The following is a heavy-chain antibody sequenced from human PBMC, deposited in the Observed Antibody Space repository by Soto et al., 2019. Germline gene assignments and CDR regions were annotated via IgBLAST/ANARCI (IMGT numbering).Heavy chain of an antibody. J-gene: IGHJ5*02. CDR3: ARGRANYGSGSYYTLYNWFDP. CDR1: GGSFSGYY. D-gene: IGHD3-10*01. V-gene: IGHV4-34*01. Sequence: PSETLSLTCAVYGGSFSGYYWSWIRQPPGKGLEWIGEINHSGSTNYNPSLKSRVTISVDTSKNQFSLKLSSVTAADTAVYYCARGRANYGSGSYYTLYNWFDPWGQGTLVTVSS. CDR2: INHSGST.